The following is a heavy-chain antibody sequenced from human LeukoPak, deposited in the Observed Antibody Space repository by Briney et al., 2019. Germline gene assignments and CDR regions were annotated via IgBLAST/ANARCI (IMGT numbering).Heavy chain of an antibody. V-gene: IGHV4-34*01. CDR1: GGSFSGYY. Sequence: SETLSLTCAVYGGSFSGYYCCWIRQPPGKGLEWIGEINHSGSTYYNPSLNSRVTIAVDTSKNQYSLKLSSVTAADTAVYYCARAGYSSGWCNDFDYWGQGTVVTVSS. CDR3: ARAGYSSGWCNDFDY. D-gene: IGHD6-19*01. CDR2: INHSGST. J-gene: IGHJ4*03.